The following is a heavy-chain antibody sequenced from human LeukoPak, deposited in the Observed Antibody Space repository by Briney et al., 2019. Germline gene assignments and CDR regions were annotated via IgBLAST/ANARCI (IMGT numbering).Heavy chain of an antibody. Sequence: SQTLSLTCTVSGGSISSGDYYWSWIRQPPGKGLEWIGYIYYSGSTYYNPSLKSRVTISVDTSKNQFSLKLSSVTAADTAVYYCARDYSNYEGRGPGDDAFDIWGQGTMVTVSS. D-gene: IGHD4-11*01. J-gene: IGHJ3*02. V-gene: IGHV4-30-4*01. CDR1: GGSISSGDYY. CDR3: ARDYSNYEGRGPGDDAFDI. CDR2: IYYSGST.